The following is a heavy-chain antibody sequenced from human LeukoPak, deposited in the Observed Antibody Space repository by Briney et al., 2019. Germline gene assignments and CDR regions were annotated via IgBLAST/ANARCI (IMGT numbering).Heavy chain of an antibody. J-gene: IGHJ6*04. Sequence: PGGSLRLSCVPSEFTFDDYDMSWVRHVPGKGLEWVSGINWNGGRTDYAVSGKGRFTISRDNAKNSLYLQMNSLRAEDTAVYYCAELGITMIGGVWGKGTTVTISS. CDR2: INWNGGRT. V-gene: IGHV3-20*04. CDR3: AELGITMIGGV. D-gene: IGHD3-10*02. CDR1: EFTFDDYD.